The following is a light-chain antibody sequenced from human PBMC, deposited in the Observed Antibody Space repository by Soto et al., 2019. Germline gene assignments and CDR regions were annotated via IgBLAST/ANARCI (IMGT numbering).Light chain of an antibody. CDR3: QQFGSSSWT. CDR1: QSVSSSY. J-gene: IGKJ1*01. Sequence: ESVLTQSPGTLSLSPGEKATLSCRASQSVSSSYLAWYQQKPGQAPRLLIYGASSRATGIPDRFSGSGSGTDFTLTVSKLEPEYFAVYYCQQFGSSSWTFGQGTKVEIK. CDR2: GAS. V-gene: IGKV3-20*01.